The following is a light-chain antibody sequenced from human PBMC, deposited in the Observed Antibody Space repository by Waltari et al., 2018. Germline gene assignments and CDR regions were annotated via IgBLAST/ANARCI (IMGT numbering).Light chain of an antibody. CDR2: GNN. Sequence: QSVLTQPPSVSGAPGQRITISCTGTSSNIGAGYDVHWYLQLPGTAPKLLILGNNNRPSGVPDRFSASKSDTSASLAITGLQAEDGADYYCQSYDSSLSGVLFGGGTKLTVL. J-gene: IGLJ2*01. CDR3: QSYDSSLSGVL. V-gene: IGLV1-40*01. CDR1: SSNIGAGYD.